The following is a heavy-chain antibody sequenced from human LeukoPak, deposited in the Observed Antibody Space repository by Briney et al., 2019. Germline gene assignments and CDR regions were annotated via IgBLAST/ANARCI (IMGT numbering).Heavy chain of an antibody. J-gene: IGHJ4*02. D-gene: IGHD2-15*01. CDR1: GGSIGSYY. CDR3: AREGRSSTPGY. Sequence: SETLSLTCTVSGGSIGSYYWSWVRQPAGQGLEWIGRISSSGSTNCNPSLKSRLTMSVDTSKNHFSLKLSSVTAADTAVYYCAREGRSSTPGYWRQGTLVTASS. CDR2: ISSSGST. V-gene: IGHV4-4*07.